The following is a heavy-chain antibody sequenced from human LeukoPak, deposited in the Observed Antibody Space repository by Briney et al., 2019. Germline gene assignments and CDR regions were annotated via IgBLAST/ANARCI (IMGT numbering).Heavy chain of an antibody. CDR3: ARGGDLGDAFDI. D-gene: IGHD2-21*02. V-gene: IGHV3-53*01. J-gene: IGHJ3*02. Sequence: GGSLRLSCAASGFTVSSNYMSWVRQAPGKGLEWVSVIYSGGNTYYADSVKGRFTISRDNSKNTLYLQMNSLRADDTAVYYCARGGDLGDAFDICGHGTMVTVSS. CDR2: IYSGGNT. CDR1: GFTVSSNY.